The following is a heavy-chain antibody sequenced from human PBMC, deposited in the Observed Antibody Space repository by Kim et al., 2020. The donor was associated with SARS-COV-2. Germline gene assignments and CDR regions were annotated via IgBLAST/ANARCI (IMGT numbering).Heavy chain of an antibody. V-gene: IGHV4-39*01. Sequence: SETLSLTCTVSGGSISSSSYYWGWIRQPPGKGLEWIGSIYYSGSTYYNPSLKSRVTISVDTSKNQFSLKLSSVTAADTAVYYCARRITFGGVIVENWFDPWGQGTLVTVSS. CDR3: ARRITFGGVIVENWFDP. CDR2: IYYSGST. CDR1: GGSISSSSYY. J-gene: IGHJ5*02. D-gene: IGHD3-16*02.